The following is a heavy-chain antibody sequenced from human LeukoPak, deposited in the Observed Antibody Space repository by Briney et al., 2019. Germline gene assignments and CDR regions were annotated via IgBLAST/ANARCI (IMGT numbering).Heavy chain of an antibody. CDR1: GFTFSSYS. V-gene: IGHV3-21*01. CDR3: ARSRGYSYGYYYYGMDV. D-gene: IGHD5-18*01. CDR2: ISSSSSYI. J-gene: IGHJ6*02. Sequence: GGSLRLSCAASGFTFSSYSMNWVRQAPGKGLEWVSSISSSSSYIYYADSVKGRFTISRDNSKNTLYLQMNSLRAEDTAVYYCARSRGYSYGYYYYGMDVWGQGTTVTVSS.